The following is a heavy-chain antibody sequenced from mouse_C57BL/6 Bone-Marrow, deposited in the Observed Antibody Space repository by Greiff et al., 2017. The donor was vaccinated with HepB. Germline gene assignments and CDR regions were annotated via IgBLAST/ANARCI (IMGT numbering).Heavy chain of an antibody. CDR1: GYTFTSYW. CDR2: IHPNSGST. V-gene: IGHV1-64*01. Sequence: VQLQQSGAELVKPGASVKLSCKASGYTFTSYWMHWVKQRPGQGLEWIGMIHPNSGSTNYNEKFKSKATLTVDKSSSTAYMQLSSLTSEDSAVYYCARGYYGSRRAMDYWGQGTSVTVSS. J-gene: IGHJ4*01. CDR3: ARGYYGSRRAMDY. D-gene: IGHD1-1*01.